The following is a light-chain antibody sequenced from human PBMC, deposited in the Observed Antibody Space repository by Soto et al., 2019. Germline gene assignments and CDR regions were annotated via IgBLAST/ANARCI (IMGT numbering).Light chain of an antibody. J-gene: IGLJ1*01. Sequence: QSALTQPASVSGSPGQSITISCTGTSSDVGGYNYVSWYQQQSGKAPKLMIHEVSNRPSGVSNRFSGSKSGNTACLTISGLQAEDEADYYCSSYTSSRAYVFGIGTKLTVL. V-gene: IGLV2-14*01. CDR3: SSYTSSRAYV. CDR1: SSDVGGYNY. CDR2: EVS.